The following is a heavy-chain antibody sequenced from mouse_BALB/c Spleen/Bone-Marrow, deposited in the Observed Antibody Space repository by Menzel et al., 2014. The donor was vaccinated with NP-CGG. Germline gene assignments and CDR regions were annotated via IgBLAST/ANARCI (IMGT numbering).Heavy chain of an antibody. CDR2: IWSGGST. CDR3: ARAYGNYVAWFAY. J-gene: IGHJ3*01. CDR1: GFSLTSYG. V-gene: IGHV2-2*02. Sequence: QVQLQQSGPGLVQPSQSLSISCTVSGFSLTSYGLHWVRQSPGKGLEWLGVIWSGGSTAYNAAFISRVSISKDNSKSQVFFKMNGLQANDTAIYFCARAYGNYVAWFAYWGQGTLVTVSA. D-gene: IGHD2-10*02.